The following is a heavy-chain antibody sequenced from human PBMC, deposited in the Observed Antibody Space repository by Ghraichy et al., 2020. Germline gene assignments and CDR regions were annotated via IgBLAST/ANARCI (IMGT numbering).Heavy chain of an antibody. CDR2: ISSNGGST. Sequence: GGSLRLSCAASAFTFSSYAMHWVRQAPGKGLEYVSAISSNGGSTYYANSVKGRFTISRDNSKNTLYLQMGSLRAEDMAVYYCARPSYYDYVWGSYLAYWYFALWGRGTLVTVSS. CDR1: AFTFSSYA. CDR3: ARPSYYDYVWGSYLAYWYFAL. J-gene: IGHJ2*01. V-gene: IGHV3-64*01. D-gene: IGHD3-16*02.